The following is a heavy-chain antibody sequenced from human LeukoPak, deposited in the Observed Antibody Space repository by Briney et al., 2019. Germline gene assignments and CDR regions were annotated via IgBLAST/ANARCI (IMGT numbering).Heavy chain of an antibody. CDR2: ITASGGNT. J-gene: IGHJ4*02. Sequence: GGALRLSCAASGFTFSSYAMGWVRQAPGKGPEWVSAITASGGNTYYADSVKGRFTISRDNSKHTLYLQVNSLRAEDTAVYYCAKGNGYSYGRYYFDYWGQGTLVTVSS. CDR3: AKGNGYSYGRYYFDY. D-gene: IGHD5-18*01. V-gene: IGHV3-23*01. CDR1: GFTFSSYA.